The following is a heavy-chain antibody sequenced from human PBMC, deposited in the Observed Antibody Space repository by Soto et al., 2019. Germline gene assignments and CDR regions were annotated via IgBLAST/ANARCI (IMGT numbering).Heavy chain of an antibody. CDR2: IIPICGTA. CDR1: GGTFSSYA. CDR3: ARGPSFGLVPDY. V-gene: IGHV1-69*13. D-gene: IGHD6-19*01. J-gene: IGHJ4*02. Sequence: RASVKVSCKASGGTFSSYAISWVRQAPGQGLEWMGGIIPICGTANYAQKFQGRVTMTADESTSTAYMELSSLSSEDTAVYYCARGPSFGLVPDYWGQGTLVTVSS.